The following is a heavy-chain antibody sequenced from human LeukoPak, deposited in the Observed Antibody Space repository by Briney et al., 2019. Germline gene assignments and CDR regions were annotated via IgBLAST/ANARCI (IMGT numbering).Heavy chain of an antibody. D-gene: IGHD2-2*01. CDR3: AALGRLGVPAAIPNWFDP. CDR2: ISSCSSYI. CDR1: GFTFSSYS. Sequence: GGSLRLSCAASGFTFSSYSMNWVRQAPGKGLECVSSISSCSSYIYYADSVKGRFTISRDNAKNSLYLQMNRLRAEDTAVYYCAALGRLGVPAAIPNWFDPWGQGTLVTVSS. J-gene: IGHJ5*02. V-gene: IGHV3-21*01.